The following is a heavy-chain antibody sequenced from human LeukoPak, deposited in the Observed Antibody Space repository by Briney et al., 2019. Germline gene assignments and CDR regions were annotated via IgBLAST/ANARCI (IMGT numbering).Heavy chain of an antibody. J-gene: IGHJ4*02. CDR3: ATFRRLYYDSSGYVDY. D-gene: IGHD3-22*01. CDR1: GGSISSRSHY. Sequence: SETLSLTCTVSGGSISSRSHYWGRIRQPPGKGLEWIGSIYYSGSTFYNPSLKSRVSIGVDTSKNQLSLKLSSVTAADTAVYYCATFRRLYYDSSGYVDYWGQGTLVTVSS. CDR2: IYYSGST. V-gene: IGHV4-39*07.